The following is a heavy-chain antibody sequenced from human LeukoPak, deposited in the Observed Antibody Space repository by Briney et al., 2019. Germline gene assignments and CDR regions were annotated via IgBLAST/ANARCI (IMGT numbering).Heavy chain of an antibody. J-gene: IGHJ4*02. CDR3: ATHGAYSSSDY. Sequence: KPSETLSLTCTVSGGSISSYYWSWIRQPPGKGLEWIGYIYYSGSTNYNASLKSRVTISVDTHKNQFSLKMSSVTAADTAVYYCATHGAYSSSDYWGQGTLVTVSS. CDR2: IYYSGST. V-gene: IGHV4-59*08. CDR1: GGSISSYY. D-gene: IGHD6-13*01.